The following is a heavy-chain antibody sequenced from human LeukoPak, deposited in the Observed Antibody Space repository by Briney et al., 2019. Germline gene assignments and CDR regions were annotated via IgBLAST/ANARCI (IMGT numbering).Heavy chain of an antibody. Sequence: ASVKVSCKVSGYTLTELSMHWVRQAPGKGLEWMGIINPSGGSTSYAQKFQGRVTMTRDMSTSTVYMELSSLRSEDTAVYYCARADLYSSGWYPLYWGQGTLVTVSS. CDR2: INPSGGST. J-gene: IGHJ4*02. V-gene: IGHV1-46*01. CDR1: GYTLTELS. D-gene: IGHD6-19*01. CDR3: ARADLYSSGWYPLY.